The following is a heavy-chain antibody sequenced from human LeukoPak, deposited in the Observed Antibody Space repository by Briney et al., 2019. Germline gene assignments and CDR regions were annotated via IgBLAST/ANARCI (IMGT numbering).Heavy chain of an antibody. Sequence: PGGSLRLSCAASGFTFSSYGMHWVRQAPGKGLEWVAFIRYDGSNKYYADSVKGRFTISRDNSKNTLYLQMNSLRAEDTAVYYCAKDSGYSSGCQSYWGQGTLVTVSS. D-gene: IGHD6-19*01. CDR2: IRYDGSNK. V-gene: IGHV3-30*02. CDR3: AKDSGYSSGCQSY. J-gene: IGHJ4*02. CDR1: GFTFSSYG.